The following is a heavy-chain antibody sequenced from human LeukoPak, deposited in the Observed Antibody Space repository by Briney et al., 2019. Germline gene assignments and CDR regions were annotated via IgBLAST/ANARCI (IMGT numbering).Heavy chain of an antibody. CDR2: ISSDGHLI. CDR3: AKEGEGDGGFFDY. Sequence: GGSLRLSCVPSGFTFSHYGMHWVRQAPGKGLEWVAVISSDGHLIYYGGSVKGRFTISRDDSKVYMQMNNLRPDDTAVYYCAKEGEGDGGFFDYWGQGTLVTVSS. D-gene: IGHD3-16*01. V-gene: IGHV3-30*18. J-gene: IGHJ4*02. CDR1: GFTFSHYG.